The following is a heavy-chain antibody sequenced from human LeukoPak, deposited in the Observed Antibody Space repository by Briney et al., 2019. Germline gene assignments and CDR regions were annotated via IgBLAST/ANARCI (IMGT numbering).Heavy chain of an antibody. Sequence: SWVXQXXXKGLEWVANITPDVTETYYVDSLRGRFTISRDNAKNSLVLQINSLRAEDTAMYYCTRTKGASPGTDCGLGTLVTVSS. D-gene: IGHD6-13*01. CDR3: TRTKGASPGTD. CDR2: ITPDVTET. J-gene: IGHJ4*02. V-gene: IGHV3-7*01.